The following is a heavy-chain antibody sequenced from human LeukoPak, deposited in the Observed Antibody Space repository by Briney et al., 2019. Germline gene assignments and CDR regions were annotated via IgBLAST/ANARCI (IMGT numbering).Heavy chain of an antibody. CDR3: AGHDYGDDNWFDP. V-gene: IGHV4-30-4*08. CDR1: GFTFSSYS. Sequence: LRLSCAASGFTFSSYSMNWIRQPPGKGLEWIGYIYYSGSTYYNPSLKSRVTISVDTSKNQFSLKLSSVTAADTAVYYCAGHDYGDDNWFDPWGQGTLVAVSS. CDR2: IYYSGST. J-gene: IGHJ5*02. D-gene: IGHD4-17*01.